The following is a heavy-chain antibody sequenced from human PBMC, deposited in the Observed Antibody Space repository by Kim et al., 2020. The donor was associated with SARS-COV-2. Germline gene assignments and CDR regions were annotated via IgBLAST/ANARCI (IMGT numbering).Heavy chain of an antibody. D-gene: IGHD2-2*01. CDR2: IFGSGHGT. CDR3: AKNVHVTSVTFLWYFDL. J-gene: IGHJ2*01. Sequence: GGSLRLSCADSRFTFSSSAMTWVRQAPGKGLEWVSTIFGSGHGTYYTDSVKGRFIISRDNSKNTLYLQMNNLRADDTAIYYCAKNVHVTSVTFLWYFDLWGRG. CDR1: RFTFSSSA. V-gene: IGHV3-23*01.